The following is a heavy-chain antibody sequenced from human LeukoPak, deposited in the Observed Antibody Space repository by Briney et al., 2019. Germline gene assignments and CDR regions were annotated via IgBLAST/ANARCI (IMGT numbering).Heavy chain of an antibody. CDR1: GFTFSSYA. V-gene: IGHV3-23*01. CDR2: ISGSGGST. Sequence: GGSLRLSCADSGFTFSSYAMSWGRQAPGKGLEWVSAISGSGGSTYSADTVKGRFTISRDNSKNTLYLQMNSLRAEDTAVYYCAKDPRYSSGWGYFDYWGQGTLVTVSS. D-gene: IGHD6-19*01. CDR3: AKDPRYSSGWGYFDY. J-gene: IGHJ4*02.